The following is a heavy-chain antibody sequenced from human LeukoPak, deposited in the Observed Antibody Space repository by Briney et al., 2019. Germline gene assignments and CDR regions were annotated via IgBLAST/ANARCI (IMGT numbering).Heavy chain of an antibody. Sequence: GGSLRLSCAASGFTFSSYGMHWVRQAPGKGLEGVAFIRYDGSNKNYANSVKGRFTISRDDSKNTLYLHMNSLRPEDTAVYYCAKDRIILPAATSFDSWGQGTLVTVSS. CDR1: GFTFSSYG. D-gene: IGHD2-2*01. V-gene: IGHV3-30*02. CDR3: AKDRIILPAATSFDS. CDR2: IRYDGSNK. J-gene: IGHJ4*02.